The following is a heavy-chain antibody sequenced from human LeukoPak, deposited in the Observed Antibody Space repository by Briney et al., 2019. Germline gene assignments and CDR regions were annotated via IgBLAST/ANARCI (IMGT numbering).Heavy chain of an antibody. D-gene: IGHD5-12*01. V-gene: IGHV3-30*02. J-gene: IGHJ4*02. CDR2: IRSDGSNK. Sequence: GGSLRLSCAGSGFSFSSYGMHWVRQAPGKGLEGMAFIRSDGSNKYYADSVKGRFTISRDNSKNTLYLQMNSLRAEDTAVYYCAKEGGASRFDYWGQGTLVTVSS. CDR1: GFSFSSYG. CDR3: AKEGGASRFDY.